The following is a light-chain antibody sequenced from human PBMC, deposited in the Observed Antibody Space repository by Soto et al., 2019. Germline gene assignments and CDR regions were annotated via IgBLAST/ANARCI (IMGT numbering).Light chain of an antibody. CDR1: QSINSN. CDR3: QQYNNWWT. V-gene: IGKV3-15*01. CDR2: GAS. Sequence: EIVMTQSPATLSVSPGERATLSCRASQSINSNLAWYQQKPGQTPRLLIYGASTRATGIPARFSGSGSGTDFTLTISSLQSEDFAVYYCQQYNNWWTFGQGTEVEIK. J-gene: IGKJ1*01.